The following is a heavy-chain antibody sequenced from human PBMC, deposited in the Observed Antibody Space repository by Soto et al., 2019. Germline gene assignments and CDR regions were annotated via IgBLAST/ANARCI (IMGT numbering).Heavy chain of an antibody. CDR1: GGTFSSYA. J-gene: IGHJ5*02. D-gene: IGHD4-4*01. Sequence: ASVKVSCKASGGTFSSYAISWVRQAPGQGLEWMGGIIPIFGTANYAQKFQGRVTITADESTSTAYMELSSLRSEDTAVYYCASQGTVTTGWFDPWGQGTLVTVSS. CDR3: ASQGTVTTGWFDP. CDR2: IIPIFGTA. V-gene: IGHV1-69*13.